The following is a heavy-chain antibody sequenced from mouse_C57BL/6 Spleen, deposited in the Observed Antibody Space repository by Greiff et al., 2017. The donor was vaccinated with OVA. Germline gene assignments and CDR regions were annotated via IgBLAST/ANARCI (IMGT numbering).Heavy chain of an antibody. V-gene: IGHV1-26*01. D-gene: IGHD3-2*02. CDR2: INPNNGGT. CDR3: AREGGAQATFDY. Sequence: VQLQQSGPELVKPGASVKISCKASGYTFTDYYMNWVKQSHGKSLEWIGDINPNNGGTSYNQKFKGKATLTVDKSSSTAYMELRSLTSEDSAVYYCAREGGAQATFDYWGQGTTLTVSS. CDR1: GYTFTDYY. J-gene: IGHJ2*01.